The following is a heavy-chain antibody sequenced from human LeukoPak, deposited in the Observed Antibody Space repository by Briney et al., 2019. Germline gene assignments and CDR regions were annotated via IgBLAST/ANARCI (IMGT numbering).Heavy chain of an antibody. J-gene: IGHJ3*02. D-gene: IGHD3-22*01. CDR3: ARIYDSSGYFHFDI. CDR1: GGSISSGDYY. CDR2: IYYSGGA. V-gene: IGHV4-30-4*01. Sequence: SETLSPTCTVSGGSISSGDYYWSWIRQPPGKGLEWIGYIYYSGGADYNPSLKSRLSISVDTSKNQFSLKLSSVTAADTAVYYCARIYDSSGYFHFDIWGQGTMVTVSS.